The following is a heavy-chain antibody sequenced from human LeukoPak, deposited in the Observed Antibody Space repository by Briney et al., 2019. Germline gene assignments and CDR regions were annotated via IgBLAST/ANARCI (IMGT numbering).Heavy chain of an antibody. D-gene: IGHD1/OR15-1a*01. CDR2: ISGSGGST. CDR3: AKDLTGTWGGY. V-gene: IGHV3-23*01. CDR1: GFTVSSNY. J-gene: IGHJ4*02. Sequence: GGSLRLSCAASGFTVSSNYMSWVRQAPGKGLEWVSAISGSGGSTYYADSVKGRFTISRDNSKNTLYLQMNSLRAEDTAVYYCAKDLTGTWGGYWGQGTLVTVSS.